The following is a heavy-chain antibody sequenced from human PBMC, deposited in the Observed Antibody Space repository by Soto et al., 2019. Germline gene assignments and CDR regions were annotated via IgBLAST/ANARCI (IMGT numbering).Heavy chain of an antibody. CDR3: ARKLTYYYDSSGYYYDYFDY. V-gene: IGHV1-69*02. CDR1: GGTFSSYT. J-gene: IGHJ4*02. D-gene: IGHD3-22*01. CDR2: IIPILGIA. Sequence: QVQLVQSGAEVKKPGSSVKVSCKASGGTFSSYTISWVRQAPGQGLEWMGRIIPILGIANYAQKFQGRVTITADKSTSTAYMELSSLRSEETAVYYCARKLTYYYDSSGYYYDYFDYWGQGTLVTVSS.